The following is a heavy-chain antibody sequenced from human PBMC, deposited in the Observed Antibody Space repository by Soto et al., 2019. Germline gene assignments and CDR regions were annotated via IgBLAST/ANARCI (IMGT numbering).Heavy chain of an antibody. CDR1: GGSISNNNYH. CDR2: IYYRGNT. CDR3: ARGCSLWVVVAATPWWFDP. Sequence: PSETLSLTCSVSGGSISNNNYHWGWIRQPPGKGLEWMGSIYYRGNTYYNPSLRSRITISVDTSRNQFSLALSSVTAADTAVYYCARGCSLWVVVAATPWWFDPWGQGTLVTVSS. D-gene: IGHD2-15*01. J-gene: IGHJ5*02. V-gene: IGHV4-39*01.